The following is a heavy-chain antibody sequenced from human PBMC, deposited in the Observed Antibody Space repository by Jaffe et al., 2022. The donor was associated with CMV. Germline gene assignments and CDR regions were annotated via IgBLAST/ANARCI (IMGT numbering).Heavy chain of an antibody. D-gene: IGHD3-3*01. J-gene: IGHJ4*02. CDR3: AKDPDLLPNWRNYFDY. CDR2: ISGSGGST. V-gene: IGHV3-23*04. CDR1: GFTFSSYA. Sequence: EVQLVESGGGLVQPGGSLRLSCAASGFTFSSYAMSWVRQAPGKGLEWVSAISGSGGSTYYADSVKGRFTISRDNSKNTLYLQMNSLRAEDTAVYYCAKDPDLLPNWRNYFDYWGQGTLVTVSS.